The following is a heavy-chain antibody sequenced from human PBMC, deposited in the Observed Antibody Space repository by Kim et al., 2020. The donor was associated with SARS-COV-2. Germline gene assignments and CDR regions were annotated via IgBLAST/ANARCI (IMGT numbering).Heavy chain of an antibody. D-gene: IGHD6-6*01. CDR2: T. V-gene: IGHV3-53*01. Sequence: TYYSDSVKGRFTISRDSSKNVVDLQMNSLRADDTVVYYCAKTIIEARFFDYWGQGTLVTVSS. CDR3: AKTIIEARFFDY. J-gene: IGHJ4*02.